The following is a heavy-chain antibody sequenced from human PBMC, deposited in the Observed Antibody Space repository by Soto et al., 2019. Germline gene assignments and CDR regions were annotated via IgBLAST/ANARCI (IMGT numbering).Heavy chain of an antibody. CDR3: ARVVVPAGVSTNWFDP. CDR2: IYYSGST. D-gene: IGHD3-10*01. Sequence: SETLSLTCTVSGGSISSGGYYWSWIRQHPGKGLEWIGYIYYSGSTYYNPSLKSRVTISVDTSKNQFSLKLSSVTAADTAVYYCARVVVPAGVSTNWFDPWGQGTLVTSPQ. J-gene: IGHJ5*02. V-gene: IGHV4-31*03. CDR1: GGSISSGGYY.